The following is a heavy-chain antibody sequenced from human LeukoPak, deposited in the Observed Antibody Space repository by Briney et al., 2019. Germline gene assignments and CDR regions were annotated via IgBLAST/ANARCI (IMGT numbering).Heavy chain of an antibody. CDR1: GGTFSSYA. CDR3: ARANTPRRYYDFWSGYWVYYGMDV. D-gene: IGHD3-3*01. CDR2: IIPIFGTA. Sequence: SVKVSCTASGGTFSSYAISWVRQAPGQGLEWMGGIIPIFGTANYAQKFQGRVTMTRDTSTSTVYMELSSLRSEDTAVYYCARANTPRRYYDFWSGYWVYYGMDVWGQGTTVTVSS. J-gene: IGHJ6*02. V-gene: IGHV1-69*05.